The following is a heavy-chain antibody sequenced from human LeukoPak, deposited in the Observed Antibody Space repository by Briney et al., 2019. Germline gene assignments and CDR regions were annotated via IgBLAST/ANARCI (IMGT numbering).Heavy chain of an antibody. D-gene: IGHD3-16*01. CDR1: GGSISSSSYY. Sequence: SETLSLTCTVSGGSISSSSYYWGWIRQPPGKGLEWIGSIYYSGSTYYNPSLKSRVTISVDTSKNQFPLKLSSVTAADTAVYYCARDVRAQGGYFDYWGQGTLVTVSS. J-gene: IGHJ4*02. V-gene: IGHV4-39*06. CDR2: IYYSGST. CDR3: ARDVRAQGGYFDY.